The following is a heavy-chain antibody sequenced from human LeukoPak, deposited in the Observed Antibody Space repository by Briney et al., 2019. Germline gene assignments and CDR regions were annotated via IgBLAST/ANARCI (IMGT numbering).Heavy chain of an antibody. J-gene: IGHJ3*01. Sequence: GGSLRLSCAASGFTFRTYWMSWIRQAPGNEPEWVADINQDGSEEYYLQSVQGRFTVSRDNAQNAVFLQMTYLRADDTAVYYCASWKMELERNAFDFWGQGTVVTVSS. V-gene: IGHV3-7*01. CDR2: INQDGSEE. CDR1: GFTFRTYW. CDR3: ASWKMELERNAFDF. D-gene: IGHD1-1*01.